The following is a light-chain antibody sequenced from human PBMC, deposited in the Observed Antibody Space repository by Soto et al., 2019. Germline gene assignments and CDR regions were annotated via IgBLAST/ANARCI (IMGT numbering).Light chain of an antibody. Sequence: QAVVTPEPSLTVSPGGTVPLTCSSSTGAVTSGNYPSWFQQKPGQTPRTLIYTTNSRHSWTPARFSGSLLGGKAALTLSAVQPEDEADYFCLLYYGGGHLVFGGGTKVTVL. J-gene: IGLJ3*02. CDR3: LLYYGGGHLV. CDR1: TGAVTSGNY. V-gene: IGLV7-43*01. CDR2: TTN.